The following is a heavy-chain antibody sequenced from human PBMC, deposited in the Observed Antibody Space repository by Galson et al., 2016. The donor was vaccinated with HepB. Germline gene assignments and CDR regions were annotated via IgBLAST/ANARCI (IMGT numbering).Heavy chain of an antibody. CDR2: MYYSGST. V-gene: IGHV4-59*01. D-gene: IGHD3-16*01. CDR3: ARDLGGLLPGYYGMDV. J-gene: IGHJ6*02. CDR1: GGSISDYY. Sequence: SETLSLTCTVSGGSISDYYWSWIRQPPGKGLEWIGYMYYSGSTNYNPSLKSRVTISVDMSKNQFSLNLTSVTAADTAVYYWARDLGGLLPGYYGMDVWGQGTSVTVSS.